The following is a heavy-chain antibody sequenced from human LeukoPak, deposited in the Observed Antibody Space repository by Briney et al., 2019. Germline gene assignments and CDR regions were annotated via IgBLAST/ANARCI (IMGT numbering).Heavy chain of an antibody. J-gene: IGHJ4*02. Sequence: GGSLRLSCAASGFTFSTYGMNWVRQAPGKGLEWVSGISWNSGSIGYADSVKGRFTISRDNAKNSLYLQMNSLRAEDTALYYCAKGFHSARTYDNFDYWGQGTLVTVSS. D-gene: IGHD5-12*01. CDR3: AKGFHSARTYDNFDY. V-gene: IGHV3-9*01. CDR2: ISWNSGSI. CDR1: GFTFSTYG.